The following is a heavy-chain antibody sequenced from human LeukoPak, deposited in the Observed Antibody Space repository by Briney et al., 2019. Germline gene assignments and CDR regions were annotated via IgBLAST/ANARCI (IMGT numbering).Heavy chain of an antibody. CDR1: GYTFTSYG. Sequence: ASVKVSCKASGYTFTSYGISWVRQAPAQGLEGVGWISAYNGNTNYAQKLQGRVTMTTDTSTSTAYMELRSLRSDDTAVYYCARSEGGSSWRGYEDYWGQGTLVTVSS. J-gene: IGHJ4*02. CDR3: ARSEGGSSWRGYEDY. D-gene: IGHD6-13*01. V-gene: IGHV1-18*01. CDR2: ISAYNGNT.